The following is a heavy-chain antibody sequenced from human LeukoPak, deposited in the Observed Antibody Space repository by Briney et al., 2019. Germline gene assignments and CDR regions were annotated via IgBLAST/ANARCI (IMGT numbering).Heavy chain of an antibody. CDR1: GFTFSRYG. V-gene: IGHV3-30*18. J-gene: IGHJ4*02. CDR2: ISYDGSNK. Sequence: GGSLRLSCAASGFTFSRYGMHWVRQAPGKGLEWVAVISYDGSNKYYADSVKGRFTISRDNSKDTLYLQMNSLRAEDTAVYYCAKAARTGTYFDYWGQGTLVTVSS. CDR3: AKAARTGTYFDY. D-gene: IGHD1/OR15-1a*01.